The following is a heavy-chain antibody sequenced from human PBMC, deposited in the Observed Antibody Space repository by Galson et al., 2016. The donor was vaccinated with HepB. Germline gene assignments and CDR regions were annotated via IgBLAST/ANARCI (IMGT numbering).Heavy chain of an antibody. CDR1: GFTFSGYS. CDR2: ISSTSTYI. D-gene: IGHD3-22*01. CDR3: ARGHSPPPGYIDSSSPLYY. V-gene: IGHV3-21*01. J-gene: IGHJ2*01. Sequence: SLRLSCAASGFTFSGYSMNWVRQAPGKGPEWVSSISSTSTYIYYADSVKGRFTISRDNAKNSLYLQMNSLRAEDTALYYCARGHSPPPGYIDSSSPLYYWGRGTLVTVSS.